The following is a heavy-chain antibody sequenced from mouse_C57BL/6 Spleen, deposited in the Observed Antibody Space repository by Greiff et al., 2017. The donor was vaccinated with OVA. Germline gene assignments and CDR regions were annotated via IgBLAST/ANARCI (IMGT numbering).Heavy chain of an antibody. J-gene: IGHJ2*01. D-gene: IGHD1-1*01. CDR3: ARLGTTVVTSFDY. CDR2: IDPSDSYT. V-gene: IGHV1-69*01. CDR1: GYTFTSYW. Sequence: QVQLQQPGAELVMPGASVKLSCKASGYTFTSYWMHWVKQRPRQGLEWIGEIDPSDSYTNYNQKFTGKSTLTVDKSSSTAYMQLSSLTSEDSAVYYCARLGTTVVTSFDYWGQGTTLTVSS.